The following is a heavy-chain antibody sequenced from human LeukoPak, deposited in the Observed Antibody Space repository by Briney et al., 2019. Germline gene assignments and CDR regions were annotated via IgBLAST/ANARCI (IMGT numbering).Heavy chain of an antibody. CDR1: GFTFSSYG. CDR2: IRYDGSNK. D-gene: IGHD2-15*01. Sequence: GGSLRLSCAASGFTFSSYGIHWVRQAPGKGLEWVAFIRYDGSNKDYADSVKGRFIISRENSKNTLYLQMNSLRAEDTAMYYCASALYGSRPYDYWGQGTLVTVSS. V-gene: IGHV3-30*02. J-gene: IGHJ4*02. CDR3: ASALYGSRPYDY.